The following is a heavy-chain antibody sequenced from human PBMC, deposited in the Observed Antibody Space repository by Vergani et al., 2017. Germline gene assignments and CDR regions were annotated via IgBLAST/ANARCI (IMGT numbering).Heavy chain of an antibody. CDR3: ARPNYYDSSAPHYYYFDY. CDR2: IIPIFGIA. Sequence: QVQLVQSGAEVKKPGSSVKVSCKASGGTFSSYAISWVRQAPGQGLEWMGGIIPIFGIANYAQKFQGRVTITADKSTSTAYMELSSLRSEDTAVYYCARPNYYDSSAPHYYYFDYWGQGTLVTVSS. D-gene: IGHD3-22*01. CDR1: GGTFSSYA. V-gene: IGHV1-69*17. J-gene: IGHJ4*02.